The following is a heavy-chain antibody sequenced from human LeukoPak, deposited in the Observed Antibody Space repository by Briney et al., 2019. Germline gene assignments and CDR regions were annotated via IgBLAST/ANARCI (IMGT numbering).Heavy chain of an antibody. Sequence: SVKVSCKASGGTFSSYAISWVRQAPGQGLEWMGRIIPIFGTANYAQKFQGRATITTDESTSTAYMELSSLRSEDTAVYYCVITHYYDSSGYSDYWGQGTLVTVSS. V-gene: IGHV1-69*05. CDR3: VITHYYDSSGYSDY. D-gene: IGHD3-22*01. CDR2: IIPIFGTA. CDR1: GGTFSSYA. J-gene: IGHJ4*02.